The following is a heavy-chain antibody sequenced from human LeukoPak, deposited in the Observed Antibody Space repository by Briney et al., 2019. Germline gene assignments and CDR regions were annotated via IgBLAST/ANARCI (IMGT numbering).Heavy chain of an antibody. Sequence: GSLRLSCAASGFTFSSYAMHWVRQAPGKGLEWVAVISYDGSNKYYADSVKGRFTISRDNSKNTLNLQMNSLRAEDTAVYYCAKQDTAMVTAAVFDYWGQGTLVTVSS. CDR3: AKQDTAMVTAAVFDY. D-gene: IGHD5-18*01. V-gene: IGHV3-30*07. J-gene: IGHJ4*02. CDR1: GFTFSSYA. CDR2: ISYDGSNK.